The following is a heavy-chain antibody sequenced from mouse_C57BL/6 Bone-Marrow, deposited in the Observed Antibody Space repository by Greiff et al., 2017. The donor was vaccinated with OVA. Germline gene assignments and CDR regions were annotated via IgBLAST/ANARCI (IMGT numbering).Heavy chain of an antibody. CDR1: GFTFSDYG. D-gene: IGHD1-1*01. V-gene: IGHV5-17*01. CDR3: ARCHYYGSSYDYFDY. CDR2: ISSGSSTI. J-gene: IGHJ2*01. Sequence: EVKVVESGGGLVKPGGSLKLSCAASGFTFSDYGMHWVRQAPEKGLEWVAYISSGSSTIYYADTVKGRFTISRDNAKNTLFLQMTSLRSEDTAMYYCARCHYYGSSYDYFDYWGQGTTLTVSS.